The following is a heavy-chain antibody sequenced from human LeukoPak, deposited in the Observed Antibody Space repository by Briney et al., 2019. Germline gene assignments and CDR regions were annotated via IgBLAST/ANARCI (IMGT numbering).Heavy chain of an antibody. Sequence: PGGSLRLSCAASRFTFSSYGMHWVRQAPGKGLEWVAVIWYDGSNKYYADSVKGRFTISRDNSKNTLYLQMNSLRAEDTAVYYCARDYLVGTAAAGYYYYYYGMDVWGQGTTVTVSS. CDR2: IWYDGSNK. J-gene: IGHJ6*02. CDR1: RFTFSSYG. CDR3: ARDYLVGTAAAGYYYYYYGMDV. D-gene: IGHD6-13*01. V-gene: IGHV3-33*01.